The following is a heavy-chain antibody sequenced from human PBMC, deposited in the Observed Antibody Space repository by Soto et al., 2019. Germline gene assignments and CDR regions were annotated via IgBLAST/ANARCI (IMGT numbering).Heavy chain of an antibody. J-gene: IGHJ5*02. V-gene: IGHV3-13*01. CDR2: INSAGDT. D-gene: IGHD3-10*01. CDR3: ARCGFGGGFDP. CDR1: GFTFSSYD. Sequence: EVQLVESGGGLVQPGGSLRLSCAASGFTFSSYDMHWVRQATGKGLEWVSSINSAGDTYYLGSVKGRFIIFREKGKNSLYLQMNSLRAGDTAVYYCARCGFGGGFDPWGQVTLVTVSS.